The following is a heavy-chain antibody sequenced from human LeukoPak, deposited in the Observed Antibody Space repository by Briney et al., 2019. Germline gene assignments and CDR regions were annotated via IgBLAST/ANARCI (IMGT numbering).Heavy chain of an antibody. CDR3: ARMPYYYDSSGSGHPTNFDY. D-gene: IGHD3-22*01. CDR1: GGSISSGAYY. V-gene: IGHV4-31*03. CDR2: IYYSGST. J-gene: IGHJ4*02. Sequence: PSETLSLTCTVSGGSISSGAYYWSWIRQHPGKGLEWIGYIYYSGSTYYNPSLKSRVTISVDTSKNQFSLKLSSVTAADTAVYYCARMPYYYDSSGSGHPTNFDYWGQGTLVTVSS.